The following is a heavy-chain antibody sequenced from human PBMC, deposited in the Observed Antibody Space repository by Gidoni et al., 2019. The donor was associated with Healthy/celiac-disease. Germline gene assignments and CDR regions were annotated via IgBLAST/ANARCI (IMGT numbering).Heavy chain of an antibody. J-gene: IGHJ3*02. CDR1: GGSFSGYY. CDR2: INHSGST. Sequence: QVQLQQWGAGLLKPSETLSLTCAVYGGSFSGYYWSWIRQPPGKGLEWIGEINHSGSTNYNPSLKSRVTISVDTSKNQFSLKLSSVTAADTAVYYCARGRRCRGGYYCNAFDIWGQGTMVTVSS. V-gene: IGHV4-34*01. D-gene: IGHD3-22*01. CDR3: ARGRRCRGGYYCNAFDI.